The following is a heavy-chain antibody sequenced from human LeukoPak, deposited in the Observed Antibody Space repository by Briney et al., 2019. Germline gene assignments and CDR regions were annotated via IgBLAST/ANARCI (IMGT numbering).Heavy chain of an antibody. Sequence: GGSLRLSCEDSGFTVSSNYMSWVRQAPGKGLEWVSAISHDGMNAYYADSVKGRFTISRDNSKKTVSLEMSSLAAADTGVYYCAKDGAQYSSGPECDPRGQGALVTVSP. J-gene: IGHJ5*02. CDR1: GFTVSSNY. CDR2: ISHDGMNA. V-gene: IGHV3-23*01. D-gene: IGHD6-19*01. CDR3: AKDGAQYSSGPECDP.